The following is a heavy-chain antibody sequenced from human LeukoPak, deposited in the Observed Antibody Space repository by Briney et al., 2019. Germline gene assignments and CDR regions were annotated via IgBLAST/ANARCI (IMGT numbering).Heavy chain of an antibody. Sequence: PGGSLRLSCAASGFTFSSYSMNWVRQAPGKGLEWVSSISSSSSYIYYADSVKGRFTVSRDNAKNSLYLQMNSLRAEDTAVYYCARLMRGSGFDYWGQGTLVTVSS. CDR1: GFTFSSYS. CDR3: ARLMRGSGFDY. J-gene: IGHJ4*02. D-gene: IGHD3-10*01. V-gene: IGHV3-21*04. CDR2: ISSSSSYI.